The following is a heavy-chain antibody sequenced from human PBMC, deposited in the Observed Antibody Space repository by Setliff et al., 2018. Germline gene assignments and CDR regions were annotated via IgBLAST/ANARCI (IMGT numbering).Heavy chain of an antibody. D-gene: IGHD2-2*01. J-gene: IGHJ4*02. CDR3: ARTHCTTTSCFYFHY. CDR2: LHTSGST. Sequence: KTSETLSLTCAVSGGSISSGSYYWSWIRQPAGKGLEWVGRLHTSGSTNYNPSLKGRVTISVDTSKNQFSLNLSSVTAADTAVYYCARTHCTTTSCFYFHYWGQGTVVTVSS. V-gene: IGHV4-61*02. CDR1: GGSISSGSYY.